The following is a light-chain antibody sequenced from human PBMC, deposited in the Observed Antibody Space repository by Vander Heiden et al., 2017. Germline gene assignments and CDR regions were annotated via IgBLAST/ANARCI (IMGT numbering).Light chain of an antibody. V-gene: IGKV3-11*01. Sequence: EIVLTQSPATLSLPPGERATLSCRASQSVSSYLAWYQQKPGQAPRLLIYDAANRATGIPARFSGSGSGTDFTLTISSLEPEDFAVYYCQQRSNWLSITFGQGTRLEIK. CDR1: QSVSSY. CDR3: QQRSNWLSIT. J-gene: IGKJ5*01. CDR2: DAA.